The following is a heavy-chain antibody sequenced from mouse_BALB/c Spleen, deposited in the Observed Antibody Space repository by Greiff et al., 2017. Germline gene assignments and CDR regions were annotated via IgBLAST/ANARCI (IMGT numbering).Heavy chain of an antibody. CDR3: NYYGSRGFAY. V-gene: IGHV14-4*02. J-gene: IGHJ3*01. CDR2: IDPENGDT. CDR1: GFNIKDYY. Sequence: EVQLVESGAELVRSGASVKLSCTASGFNIKDYYMHWVKQRPEQGLEWIGWIDPENGDTEYAPKFQGKATMTADTSSNTAYLQLSSLTSEDSAVYYCNYYGSRGFAYWGQGTLVTVSA. D-gene: IGHD1-1*01.